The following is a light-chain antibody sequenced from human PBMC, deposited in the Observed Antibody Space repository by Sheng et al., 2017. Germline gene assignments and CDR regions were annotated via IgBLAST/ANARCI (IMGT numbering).Light chain of an antibody. CDR2: QDT. V-gene: IGLV3-1*01. CDR3: QAWDSSTCV. CDR1: KLGNKY. J-gene: IGLJ1*01. Sequence: SYELTQAPSVSMSPGQTASITCSGDKLGNKYACWYQQKPGRSPVLVIYQDTKRPSGIPERFSGSNSGNTATLTISGTQAMDEADYYCQAWDSSTCVFGTGTKVTVL.